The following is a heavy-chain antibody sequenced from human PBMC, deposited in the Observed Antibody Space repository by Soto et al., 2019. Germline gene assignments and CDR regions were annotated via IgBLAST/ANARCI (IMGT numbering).Heavy chain of an antibody. D-gene: IGHD5-18*01. CDR2: FNPTGDTA. CDR3: ARGGRIVDTGIGYYYYHAMDV. J-gene: IGHJ6*02. CDR1: GYTFTSYY. Sequence: ASVKVSCKASGYTFTSYYIHWVRQAPGQGLEWMGIFNPTGDTASYAQKLQGRVTMTRDTSTGTAYMELGSLRSEDTAVYYCARGGRIVDTGIGYYYYHAMDVWGPGTRVTVSS. V-gene: IGHV1-46*01.